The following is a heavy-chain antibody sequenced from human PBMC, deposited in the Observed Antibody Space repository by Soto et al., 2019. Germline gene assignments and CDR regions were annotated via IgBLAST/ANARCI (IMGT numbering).Heavy chain of an antibody. J-gene: IGHJ4*02. Sequence: EVQLVESGGGLVQPGGSLRLSCAASGFTFSSYSMNWVRQAPGKGLEWVSYISSSSSTIYYADSVKGRFTISRDNAKNSLYLQMNSLRDXXXXXXXXXRGYSYGELDYWGQGTLV. CDR1: GFTFSSYS. CDR2: ISSSSSTI. D-gene: IGHD5-18*01. CDR3: XRGYSYGELDY. V-gene: IGHV3-48*02.